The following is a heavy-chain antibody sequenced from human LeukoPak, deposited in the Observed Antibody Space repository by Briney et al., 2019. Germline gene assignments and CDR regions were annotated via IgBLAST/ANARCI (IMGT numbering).Heavy chain of an antibody. J-gene: IGHJ4*02. D-gene: IGHD6-13*01. CDR3: ARPRWAAAGTRGVVLDY. Sequence: GRSLRLSCAASGFTFSSYAMHWVRQAPGKGLEWVAFISNDGSNKYYADSVKGRFTISRDNSKNTLYLQMNSLRAEDTAVYYCARPRWAAAGTRGVVLDYWGQGTLVTVSS. CDR2: ISNDGSNK. V-gene: IGHV3-30-3*01. CDR1: GFTFSSYA.